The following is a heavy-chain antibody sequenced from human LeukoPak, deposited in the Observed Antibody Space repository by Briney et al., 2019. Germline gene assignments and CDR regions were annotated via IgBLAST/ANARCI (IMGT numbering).Heavy chain of an antibody. CDR2: TYYRSKWYN. V-gene: IGHV6-1*01. CDR1: GDSVSSNSAA. CDR3: ARDSCSSTSCYHTPHYYYGMDV. J-gene: IGHJ6*02. D-gene: IGHD2-2*01. Sequence: SQTLSLTCAISGDSVSSNSAAWNWIWQSPSRGLEWLGRTYYRSKWYNDYAVSVKSRITINPDTSKNQFSLQLNSVTPEDTAVYYCARDSCSSTSCYHTPHYYYGMDVWGQGTTVTVSS.